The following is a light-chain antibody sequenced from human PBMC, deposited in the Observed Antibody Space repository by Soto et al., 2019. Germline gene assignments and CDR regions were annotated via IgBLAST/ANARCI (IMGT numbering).Light chain of an antibody. Sequence: DIVLTQSPGTLSLYPGERATLSCRASQIISSTYLGWYQQQPGQAPRLRIYGASSRATGIPDRFSGSGSGTDFPLTISSLEPEDFAVYYCQHYGTSLYTFGNGTKLEI. J-gene: IGKJ2*01. CDR3: QHYGTSLYT. V-gene: IGKV3-20*01. CDR1: QIISSTY. CDR2: GAS.